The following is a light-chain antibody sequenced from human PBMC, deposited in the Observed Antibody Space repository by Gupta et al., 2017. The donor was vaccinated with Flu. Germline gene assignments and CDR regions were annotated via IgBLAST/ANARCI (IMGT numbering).Light chain of an antibody. J-gene: IGKJ4*01. V-gene: IGKV3-20*01. CDR2: AAS. CDR1: HSVSSNY. CDR3: QQYGSVPRT. Sequence: GTLSLSPGEGATLSCRARHSVSSNYLAWYQHKPGQAPRLLISAASNRATGIPDRFSGSGSGTDFTLSISRLETEDFAVYYCQQYGSVPRTFGGGTKVEIK.